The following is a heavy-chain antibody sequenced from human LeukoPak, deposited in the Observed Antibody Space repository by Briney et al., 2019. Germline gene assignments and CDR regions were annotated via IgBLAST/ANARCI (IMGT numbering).Heavy chain of an antibody. CDR3: AKTLRLPGIAVAAPGGFDY. V-gene: IGHV3-23*01. J-gene: IGHJ4*02. CDR1: GFTFSSYA. CDR2: ISGSGGST. D-gene: IGHD6-19*01. Sequence: GGSLRLSCAASGFTFSSYAMSWVRQAPGKGLEWVSAISGSGGSTYYADSVKGRFTISRDNSKNTLYLQMNSLRAEDTAVYDCAKTLRLPGIAVAAPGGFDYWGQGTLVTVSS.